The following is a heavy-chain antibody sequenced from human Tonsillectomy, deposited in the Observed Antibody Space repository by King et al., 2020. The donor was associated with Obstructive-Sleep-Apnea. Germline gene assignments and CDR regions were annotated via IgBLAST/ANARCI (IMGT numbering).Heavy chain of an antibody. CDR3: TTEFGAKRKRYYFDY. Sequence: VQLVESGGGLVKPGGSLRLSCAAAGFTFSNAWMSWVRQAPGKGLEWVGRIKSKTDGGTTDYTAPVKGRVTISRDDSENTLYLQMNSLKTEDTAVYYCTTEFGAKRKRYYFDYWGQGTLVTVSS. V-gene: IGHV3-15*01. J-gene: IGHJ4*02. CDR2: IKSKTDGGTT. D-gene: IGHD3-10*01. CDR1: GFTFSNAW.